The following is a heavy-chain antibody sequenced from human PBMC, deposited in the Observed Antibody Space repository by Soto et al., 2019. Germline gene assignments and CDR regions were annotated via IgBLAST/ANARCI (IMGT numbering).Heavy chain of an antibody. CDR2: ISGSGGST. V-gene: IGHV3-23*01. CDR3: AKVYCSGGSCYPYRAHYYYGMDV. CDR1: GFPFSSYA. Sequence: GGSLILSWAASGFPFSSYAMILVRPTPGKGLEWVSAISGSGGSTYYADSVKGRFTISRDNSKNTLYLQMNSLRAEDTAVYYCAKVYCSGGSCYPYRAHYYYGMDVWGQGTTVTVSS. D-gene: IGHD2-15*01. J-gene: IGHJ6*02.